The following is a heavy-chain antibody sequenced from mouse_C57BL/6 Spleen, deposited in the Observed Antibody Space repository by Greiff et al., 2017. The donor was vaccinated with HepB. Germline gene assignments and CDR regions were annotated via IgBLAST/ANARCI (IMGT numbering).Heavy chain of an antibody. CDR3: TREDYDYDGAY. Sequence: EVQLVESGAGLVKPGGSLKLSCAASGFSFSSYAMSWVRQTPEKRLEWVAYISSGGDYIYYADTVKGRFTITRDNARNTLYLQMSSLKSEDTAMYYCTREDYDYDGAYWGQGTLVTVS. CDR1: GFSFSSYA. D-gene: IGHD2-4*01. J-gene: IGHJ3*01. V-gene: IGHV5-9-1*02. CDR2: ISSGGDYI.